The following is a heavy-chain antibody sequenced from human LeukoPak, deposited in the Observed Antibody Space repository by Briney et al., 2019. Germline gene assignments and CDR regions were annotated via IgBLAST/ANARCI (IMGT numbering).Heavy chain of an antibody. D-gene: IGHD6-6*01. Sequence: ASVKVSCKASGGTFSSYAISWVRQAPGQGLEWMGGIIPIFGTANYAQKFQGRVTITTDESTSTAYMELSSLRSEDTAVYYCARDTPRYSSSSRRYYYYMDVWGKGTSVTVSS. CDR3: ARDTPRYSSSSRRYYYYMDV. CDR1: GGTFSSYA. CDR2: IIPIFGTA. J-gene: IGHJ6*03. V-gene: IGHV1-69*05.